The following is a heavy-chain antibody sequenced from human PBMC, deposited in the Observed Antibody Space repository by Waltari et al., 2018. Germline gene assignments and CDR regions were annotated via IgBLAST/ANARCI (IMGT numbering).Heavy chain of an antibody. V-gene: IGHV1-46*01. D-gene: IGHD3-16*01. CDR2: ISPGWCGP. CDR1: GYSFTSYY. CDR3: ARVPPGPYYFDS. Sequence: QLVQSGSEAKKPGASVKIYCKASGYSFTSYYIHWIRQAPGQGLEWMGKISPGWCGPGYAHKFRGRVNMTIDTSTTTVYMEVSGLRSEDSAIYYCARVPPGPYYFDSWGQGTLVTVSS. J-gene: IGHJ4*02.